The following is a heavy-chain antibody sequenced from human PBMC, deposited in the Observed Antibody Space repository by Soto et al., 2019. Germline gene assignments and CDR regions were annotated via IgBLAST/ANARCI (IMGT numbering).Heavy chain of an antibody. CDR3: ARDLWGYCGTDCYPLDV. CDR2: INHSGSA. D-gene: IGHD2-21*02. J-gene: IGHJ6*02. CDR1: GGSFSGYY. V-gene: IGHV4-34*01. Sequence: SETLALTCAVYGGSFSGYYWSWIRQPPGKGLEWIGEINHSGSANYNPSLKSRVSISVDTSKNQFSLKLSSVTAADTAVYYCARDLWGYCGTDCYPLDVWGQGTTVTVSS.